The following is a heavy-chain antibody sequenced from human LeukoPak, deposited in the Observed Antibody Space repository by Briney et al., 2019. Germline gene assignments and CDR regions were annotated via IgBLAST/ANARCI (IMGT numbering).Heavy chain of an antibody. D-gene: IGHD1-20*01. CDR3: ARGHRIITGNSYYFDY. Sequence: GGSLRLSCAASGFTLSNYWMHWVRQAPGKGLEWVANIKQDGSEKYYVDSVKGRFTISRDNAKNSLYLQMNSLRAEDTAVYYCARGHRIITGNSYYFDYWGQGTLVTVSS. CDR2: IKQDGSEK. J-gene: IGHJ4*02. V-gene: IGHV3-7*01. CDR1: GFTLSNYW.